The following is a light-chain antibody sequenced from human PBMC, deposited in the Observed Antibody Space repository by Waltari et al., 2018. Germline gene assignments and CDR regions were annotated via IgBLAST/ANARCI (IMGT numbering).Light chain of an antibody. Sequence: QSALTQPPSASGSPGQSVTISCTGTSNDIGRYNYVSWYQQYPGKAPKLIIYEVFQRPTGVPDRFSGSKSGNTASLTVSWLQIEDEADYYCSSYGGSNNYVFGTGTKITVL. CDR2: EVF. V-gene: IGLV2-8*01. CDR1: SNDIGRYNY. CDR3: SSYGGSNNYV. J-gene: IGLJ1*01.